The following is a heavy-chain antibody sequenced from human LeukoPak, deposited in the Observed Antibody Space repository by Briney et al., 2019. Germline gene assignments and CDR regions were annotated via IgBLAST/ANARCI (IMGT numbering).Heavy chain of an antibody. CDR3: ARGSCSSTSCPIDY. D-gene: IGHD2-2*01. V-gene: IGHV3-21*01. CDR2: ISRSGTYI. CDR1: GFTFSSYS. Sequence: GGSLRLSCAASGFTFSSYSMNCVRQAPGKGLEWVSSISRSGTYISYADSVKGRFTISRDNAKNSLYLQMNSLRAEDTAVYYCARGSCSSTSCPIDYWGQGTLVTVSS. J-gene: IGHJ4*02.